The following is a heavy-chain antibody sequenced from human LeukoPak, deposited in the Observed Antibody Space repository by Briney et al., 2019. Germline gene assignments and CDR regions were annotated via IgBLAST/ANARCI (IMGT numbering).Heavy chain of an antibody. CDR2: ISTYDGNA. CDR1: GYSFTSYG. D-gene: IGHD5-18*01. CDR3: ARAPSGFTYGPGDH. Sequence: ASVKVSCKASGYSFTSYGITWARQAPGQGLEWMGWISTYDGNANYAQKLQGRVTMTTDTSTITAYMELRSLRSDDTAVYYCARAPSGFTYGPGDHWGQGTLSPSPQ. V-gene: IGHV1-18*01. J-gene: IGHJ4*02.